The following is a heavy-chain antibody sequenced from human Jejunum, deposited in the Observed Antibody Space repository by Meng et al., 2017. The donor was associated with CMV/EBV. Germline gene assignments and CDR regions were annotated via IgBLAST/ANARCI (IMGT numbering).Heavy chain of an antibody. CDR1: GFIFSIYG. V-gene: IGHV3-33*06. J-gene: IGHJ4*02. D-gene: IGHD3-16*01. CDR3: AKEGVYDGYAVDY. CDR2: IWSDGSNK. Sequence: ASGFIFSIYGMHWVRQAPGKGLEWVAVIWSDGSNKYYADSVKGRFTISRDNSKNTLNLQMNSLRAEDTAVYYCAKEGVYDGYAVDYWGQGTLVTVSS.